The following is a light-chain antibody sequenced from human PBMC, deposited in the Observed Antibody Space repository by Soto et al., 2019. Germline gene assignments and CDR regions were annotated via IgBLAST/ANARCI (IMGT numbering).Light chain of an antibody. V-gene: IGKV1-5*03. Sequence: PCPTIMPQSQGKGVIXSCLAIQIISTWLAWYQQKSGKAPKLLIYEASILVIGFPSRFSASGSGTEFTLTISSLQPDHFATYFCQQYNCYSESFGQGTKV. J-gene: IGKJ1*01. CDR1: QIISTW. CDR2: EAS. CDR3: QQYNCYSES.